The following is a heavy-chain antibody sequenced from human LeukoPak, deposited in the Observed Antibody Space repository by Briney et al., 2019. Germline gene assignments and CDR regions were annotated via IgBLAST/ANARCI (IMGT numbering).Heavy chain of an antibody. CDR2: IIPIFGTA. V-gene: IGHV1-69*06. CDR3: ARDHGTTAYYFDY. D-gene: IGHD4-11*01. CDR1: GGTFSSYA. J-gene: IGHJ4*02. Sequence: SVKVSCKASGGTFSSYAISWVRQAPGQGLEWMGRIIPIFGTANYAQKFQGRVTITADKSTSTAYMELSRLRSEETAVYYCARDHGTTAYYFDYWGQGTLVTVSS.